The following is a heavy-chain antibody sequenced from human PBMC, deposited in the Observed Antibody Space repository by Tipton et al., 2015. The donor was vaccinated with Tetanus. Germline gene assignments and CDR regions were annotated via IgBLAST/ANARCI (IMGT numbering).Heavy chain of an antibody. Sequence: SLRLSCAASGFTFGSNPMTWVRQAPGKGLEWVSSISGSGGSTYYADSVKGRFTISRDNSKNTLYLQMNSLRAEDTAVYYCTRDLGGYAGYWGQGTLVTVSS. V-gene: IGHV3-23*01. J-gene: IGHJ4*02. CDR1: GFTFGSNP. CDR2: ISGSGGST. CDR3: TRDLGGYAGY. D-gene: IGHD2-15*01.